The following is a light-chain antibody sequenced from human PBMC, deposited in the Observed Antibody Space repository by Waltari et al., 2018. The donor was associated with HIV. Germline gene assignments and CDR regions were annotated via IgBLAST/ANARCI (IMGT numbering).Light chain of an antibody. CDR2: EVS. CDR3: GSYTSSSTWV. V-gene: IGLV2-18*02. CDR1: SSDVGSYNR. Sequence: QSALTQPPSVSGSPGQYVTISCTGTSSDVGSYNRVPWYQQPPGTAPKLMIYEVSNRPSGVPDRFSGSKSGNTASLTISGLQAEDEADYYCGSYTSSSTWVFGGGTKLTVL. J-gene: IGLJ3*02.